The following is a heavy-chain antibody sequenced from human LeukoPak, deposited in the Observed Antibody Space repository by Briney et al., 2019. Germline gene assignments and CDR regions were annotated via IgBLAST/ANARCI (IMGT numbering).Heavy chain of an antibody. Sequence: PGGSLRLSCATSGFTFSHYGMHWVRQAPGKGLEWVAVIWSDGTDKYYGDSVKGRFTISRDNSKKNVYLQMNSLRVEDTAVYYCAKDAQRGFDFSNSLESWGQGTLVTVSS. J-gene: IGHJ4*02. CDR2: IWSDGTDK. D-gene: IGHD4-11*01. V-gene: IGHV3-33*06. CDR1: GFTFSHYG. CDR3: AKDAQRGFDFSNSLES.